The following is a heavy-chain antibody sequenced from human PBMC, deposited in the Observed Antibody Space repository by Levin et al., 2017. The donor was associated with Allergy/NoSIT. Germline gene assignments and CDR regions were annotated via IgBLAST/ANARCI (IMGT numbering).Heavy chain of an antibody. CDR1: GFTFSNYA. D-gene: IGHD1-14*01. CDR3: ANPISDHPAYYDGMDV. CDR2: ISFDGSNE. V-gene: IGHV3-30-3*01. Sequence: GGSLRLSCAASGFTFSNYAIHWVRQAPGKGLEWVAVISFDGSNEFYADSVKGRFTISRDNSKNTLYLQMNSLRAEDTAVYYFANPISDHPAYYDGMDVWGQGTAVTVSS. J-gene: IGHJ6*02.